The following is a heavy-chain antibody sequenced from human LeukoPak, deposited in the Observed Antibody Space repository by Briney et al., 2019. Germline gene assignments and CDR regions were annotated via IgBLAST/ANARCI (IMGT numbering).Heavy chain of an antibody. J-gene: IGHJ4*02. CDR1: GFTFSSYA. Sequence: GGSLRLPCAASGFTFSSYAMSWVRQAPGKGLEWVSTISGSDGSTNYADSVKGRFTISRDNSKNTLYLQMNSLRAEDTAVYYCANTVTHSGGFWGQGTLVTVSS. CDR3: ANTVTHSGGF. V-gene: IGHV3-23*01. CDR2: ISGSDGST. D-gene: IGHD4-17*01.